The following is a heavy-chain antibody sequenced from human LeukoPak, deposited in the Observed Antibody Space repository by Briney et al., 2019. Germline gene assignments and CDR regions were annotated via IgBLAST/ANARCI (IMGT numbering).Heavy chain of an antibody. CDR1: GYTFTSYD. D-gene: IGHD3-22*01. CDR3: ARGNYYDSSGYYPFDY. Sequence: ASVKVSCKASGYTFTSYDINWVRQATGQGLEWMGWMNPNSGNTGYAQKFQGRVTMTRNTSISTAYMELSSLRSEDTAVYYRARGNYYDSSGYYPFDYWGQGTLVTVSS. V-gene: IGHV1-8*01. CDR2: MNPNSGNT. J-gene: IGHJ4*02.